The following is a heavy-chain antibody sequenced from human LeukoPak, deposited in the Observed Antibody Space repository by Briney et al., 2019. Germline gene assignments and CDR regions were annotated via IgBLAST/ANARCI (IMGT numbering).Heavy chain of an antibody. D-gene: IGHD3-22*01. Sequence: ASVKVSCKASEGTFSSYSINWVRQAPGQGLEWMGMINPSGSSTSNAQKFQGRVTMTRDTSTSTVYMEMSSLRSEDTAVYFCARGSNYYFDISADYPRYWGQGTLVTVSS. V-gene: IGHV1-46*01. CDR3: ARGSNYYFDISADYPRY. J-gene: IGHJ4*02. CDR2: INPSGSST. CDR1: EGTFSSYS.